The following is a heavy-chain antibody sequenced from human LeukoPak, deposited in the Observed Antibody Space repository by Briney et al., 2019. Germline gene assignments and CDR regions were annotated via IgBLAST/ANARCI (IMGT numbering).Heavy chain of an antibody. CDR1: GGSISSYH. V-gene: IGHV4-59*01. CDR3: ARDLIYYDSSGYHNDAFDI. Sequence: SETLSLTCTVSGGSISSYHWSWIRQPPGKGLEWIGYIYYSGSTNYNPSLKSRVTISVDTSKNQFSLKLSSVTAADTAVYYCARDLIYYDSSGYHNDAFDIWGQGTMVTVSS. J-gene: IGHJ3*02. CDR2: IYYSGST. D-gene: IGHD3-22*01.